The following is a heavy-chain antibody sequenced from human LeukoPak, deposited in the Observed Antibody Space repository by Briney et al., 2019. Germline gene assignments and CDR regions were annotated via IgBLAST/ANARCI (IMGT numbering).Heavy chain of an antibody. V-gene: IGHV3-23*01. J-gene: IGHJ6*02. CDR2: ISGNGVNT. CDR3: AKVNWNYVAYYYYGMDV. CDR1: GFTFSSYG. D-gene: IGHD1-7*01. Sequence: GSLRLSCAASGFTFSSYGRNWLRQAPGKGREGVLSISGNGVNTYYADSVKGRFTISRDNSKNTLSLQMNSLTAEDTAVYFCAKVNWNYVAYYYYGMDVWGQGTTVTVSS.